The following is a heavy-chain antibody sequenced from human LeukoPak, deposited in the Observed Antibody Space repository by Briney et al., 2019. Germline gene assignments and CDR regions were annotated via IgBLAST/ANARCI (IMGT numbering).Heavy chain of an antibody. Sequence: PGGSLRLSCAASGFTVNSNYMSWVRQAPGKGLEWVSDIHSGGSTYYADSVKGRFTISGDNSKNTLYLQMNSLRAEDTAVYYCARTMEVGATLDPWGQGTLVTVSS. CDR2: IHSGGST. CDR1: GFTVNSNY. D-gene: IGHD1-26*01. CDR3: ARTMEVGATLDP. J-gene: IGHJ5*02. V-gene: IGHV3-53*01.